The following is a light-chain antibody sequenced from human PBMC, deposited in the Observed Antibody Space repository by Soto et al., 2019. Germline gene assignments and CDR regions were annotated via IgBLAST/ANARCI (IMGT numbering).Light chain of an antibody. V-gene: IGKV3-15*01. CDR1: QSVAFH. J-gene: IGKJ4*01. CDR2: GAF. Sequence: EIVMTQSPATLSVSPGETATLSCRASQSVAFHLAWYQQKPGQGPRLLIYGAFTRATGIPARLSVSGSGTEFTLTISSLQSEDFAVYYCQQYKKWPPLTFGGGTKVEIK. CDR3: QQYKKWPPLT.